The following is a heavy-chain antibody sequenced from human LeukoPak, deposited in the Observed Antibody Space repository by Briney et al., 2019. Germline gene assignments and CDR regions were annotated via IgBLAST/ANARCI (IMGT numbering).Heavy chain of an antibody. V-gene: IGHV3-21*01. CDR3: ARGIAGTRVFDI. J-gene: IGHJ3*02. CDR1: GITFTSSA. CDR2: ISSSGTYI. Sequence: GGSLRLSCAASGITFTSSAMSWVRQAPGKGLEWVSSISSSGTYIYYADSVKGRFTISRDNGKNSLYLQMNSLRAEDTAVYYCARGIAGTRVFDIWGQGTMVTVSS. D-gene: IGHD1-7*01.